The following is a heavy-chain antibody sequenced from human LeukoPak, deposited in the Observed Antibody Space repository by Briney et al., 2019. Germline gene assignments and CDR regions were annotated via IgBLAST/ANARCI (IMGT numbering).Heavy chain of an antibody. CDR1: GGSFSGYY. CDR2: INHSGST. V-gene: IGHV4-34*01. J-gene: IGHJ4*02. CDR3: ASSRRVPGVSIGYFDY. D-gene: IGHD3-10*01. Sequence: MPSETLSLTCAVYGGSFSGYYWSWIRQPPGKGLEWIGEINHSGSTNYNPSLKSRVTISVDTSKNQFSLQLSSVTAADTAVYYCASSRRVPGVSIGYFDYWGLGTLVTVSS.